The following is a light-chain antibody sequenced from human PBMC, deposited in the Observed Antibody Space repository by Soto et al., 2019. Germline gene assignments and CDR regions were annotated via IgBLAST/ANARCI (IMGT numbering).Light chain of an antibody. J-gene: IGKJ5*01. Sequence: EVVLTQSPATPSLSPGERVTLSCRASQSVSIKLAWYQQKPGQAPRLLIYDTSTRATGIPARFSGSGCGAEFTLTISSLQSEDFAVYYCQQYNKWPPITFGQGTRLEI. CDR2: DTS. V-gene: IGKV3-15*01. CDR1: QSVSIK. CDR3: QQYNKWPPIT.